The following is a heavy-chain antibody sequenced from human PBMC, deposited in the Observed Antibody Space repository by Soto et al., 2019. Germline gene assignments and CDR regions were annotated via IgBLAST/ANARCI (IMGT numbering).Heavy chain of an antibody. V-gene: IGHV4-30-2*01. D-gene: IGHD2-15*01. Sequence: QLQLQESGSGLVKPSQTLSLTCAVSGGSISSGGYSWSWIRQPPGKGLGWIGYIYHSGSNYYNPSLKSRVTVSVDRSKNQFSLKLSSVTAADTAVYYCASVVVVAATSYFDYWGQGTLVTVSS. CDR2: IYHSGSN. CDR3: ASVVVVAATSYFDY. J-gene: IGHJ4*02. CDR1: GGSISSGGYS.